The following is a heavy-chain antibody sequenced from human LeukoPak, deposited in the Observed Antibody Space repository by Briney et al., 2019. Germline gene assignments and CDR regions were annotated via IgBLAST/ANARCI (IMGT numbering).Heavy chain of an antibody. Sequence: PGGSLRLSCAASGLTLSRHWMSWVRQAPGKGLEGVANINEDGSQKHHVDSVKGRFSISRDNAKNSLNLQMNSLRAEDTAVYYCARGHYDMDVWGQGTPVTVSS. CDR2: INEDGSQK. V-gene: IGHV3-7*05. J-gene: IGHJ6*02. CDR1: GLTLSRHW. CDR3: ARGHYDMDV.